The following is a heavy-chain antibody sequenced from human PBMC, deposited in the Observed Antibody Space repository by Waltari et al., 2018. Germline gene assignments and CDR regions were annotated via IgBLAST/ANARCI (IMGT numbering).Heavy chain of an antibody. Sequence: QVQLVQSGAEVKKPGASVKVSCKVSGYPLTELSMHWLRQAPGKGLEWMGGFDPEDGETINAQKFQGRVTMTEDTSTDTAYMELSSLRSEDTAVYYCATLKRGYSYGWTLDYWGQGTLVIVSS. CDR2: FDPEDGET. J-gene: IGHJ4*02. CDR1: GYPLTELS. V-gene: IGHV1-24*01. CDR3: ATLKRGYSYGWTLDY. D-gene: IGHD5-18*01.